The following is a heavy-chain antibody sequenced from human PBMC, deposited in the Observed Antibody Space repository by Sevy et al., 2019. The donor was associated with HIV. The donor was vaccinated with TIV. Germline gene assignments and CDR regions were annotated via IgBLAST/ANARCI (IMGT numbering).Heavy chain of an antibody. CDR2: MSGNDGST. V-gene: IGHV3-23*01. Sequence: GGSLRLSCAASGFIFSKFALSWVRQAPGRGLEWVSAMSGNDGSTYYAASVKGRFTISRDISENRLYLQMNSLSAEDTAVYYCAKDFSYGGNSWNFDFWGQGTLVTVSS. CDR1: GFIFSKFA. CDR3: AKDFSYGGNSWNFDF. D-gene: IGHD4-17*01. J-gene: IGHJ4*02.